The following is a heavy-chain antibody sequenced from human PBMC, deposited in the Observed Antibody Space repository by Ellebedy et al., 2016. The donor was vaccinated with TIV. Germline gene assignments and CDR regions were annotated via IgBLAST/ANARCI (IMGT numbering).Heavy chain of an antibody. CDR2: ISSDVNYI. D-gene: IGHD2-2*01. J-gene: IGHJ4*02. Sequence: GESLKISCAASGFTFSDYSMTWVRQAPGKGLEWVSTISSDVNYIYYGDSVKGRFTIFRDNAKNSLHLQMNSLRAEDTAVYYCARDLRGTRAWDGYWGQGTLVIVSS. CDR1: GFTFSDYS. V-gene: IGHV3-21*01. CDR3: ARDLRGTRAWDGY.